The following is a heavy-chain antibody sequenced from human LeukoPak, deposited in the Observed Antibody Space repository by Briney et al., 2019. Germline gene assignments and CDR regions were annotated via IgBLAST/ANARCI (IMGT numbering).Heavy chain of an antibody. V-gene: IGHV3-23*01. Sequence: GGSLRLSCAASAFTFSSYDMTWARQAPGKGLEWVSAIRSSGGSTDDADSVKGRFTISRDNSRNILYLQMNSLRAEDTAVYYCASKIGYCSSVSCYLDYWGQGTLVTVSS. CDR2: IRSSGGST. J-gene: IGHJ4*02. D-gene: IGHD2-15*01. CDR3: ASKIGYCSSVSCYLDY. CDR1: AFTFSSYD.